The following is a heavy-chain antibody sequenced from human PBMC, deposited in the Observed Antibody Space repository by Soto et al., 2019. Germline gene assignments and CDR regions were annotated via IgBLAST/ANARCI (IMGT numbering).Heavy chain of an antibody. CDR1: GGSINSASHS. Sequence: QLQLQESGPGLVEPSQTLSLTCTVSGGSINSASHSWGWVRQSPGKGLEWIGYSYHSGSSYYNPSLQIRVTISVDRSKAQFYLTLTSVTAADTAVYFCARARYYDWCFDLWGLGTPVTVSS. V-gene: IGHV4-30-2*06. CDR3: ARARYYDWCFDL. D-gene: IGHD3-9*01. CDR2: SYHSGSS. J-gene: IGHJ4*02.